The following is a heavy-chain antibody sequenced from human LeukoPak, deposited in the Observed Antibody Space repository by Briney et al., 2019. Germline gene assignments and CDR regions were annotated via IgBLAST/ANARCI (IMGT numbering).Heavy chain of an antibody. D-gene: IGHD1-26*01. CDR2: INDNGSQR. J-gene: IGHJ4*02. V-gene: IGHV3-23*01. Sequence: PVRTPCLSRAASVFALTDYATTWVRQAPAQGLERVSNINDNGSQRHYADSVTGRFTISRDNSKTTLFLQMDSLRAEDTAVYYCAKTQWKVGATDYFDYWGQGILVTVSS. CDR3: AKTQWKVGATDYFDY. CDR1: VFALTDYA.